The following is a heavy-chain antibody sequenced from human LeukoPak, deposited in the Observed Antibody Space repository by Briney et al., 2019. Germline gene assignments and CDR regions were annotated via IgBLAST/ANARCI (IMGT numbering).Heavy chain of an antibody. CDR2: IYIDGSST. D-gene: IGHD1-14*01. CDR1: GFTFSGYA. V-gene: IGHV3-74*01. J-gene: IGHJ4*02. CDR3: ARGLDGSFDY. Sequence: GGSLRLSCAASGFTFSGYAMAWARQAPGKGLVWVSRIYIDGSSTSYADSVKGRFTISRDSAKNTLYLQMNSLRDEDTAVYYCARGLDGSFDYWGLGTLVTVSS.